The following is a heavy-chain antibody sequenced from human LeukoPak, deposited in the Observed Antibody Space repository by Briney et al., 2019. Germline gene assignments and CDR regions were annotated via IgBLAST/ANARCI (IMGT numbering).Heavy chain of an antibody. Sequence: ASVKVSCKASGYTFTGYYMHWVRQAPGQGLEWMGWINPNSGGTNYAQKFQGRVTMTRDTSISTAYMELSRLRSDDAAVYYCARRVFRYFDGGDYWGQGTLVTVSS. J-gene: IGHJ4*02. V-gene: IGHV1-2*02. CDR3: ARRVFRYFDGGDY. D-gene: IGHD3-9*01. CDR2: INPNSGGT. CDR1: GYTFTGYY.